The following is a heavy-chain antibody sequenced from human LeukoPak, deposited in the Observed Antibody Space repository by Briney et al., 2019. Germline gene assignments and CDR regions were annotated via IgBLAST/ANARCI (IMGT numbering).Heavy chain of an antibody. CDR3: AKDLDSSSSAVRFDY. J-gene: IGHJ4*02. Sequence: RDSGDTTYYADSVKGRFTISRDNSKNTLSLQMNSLRAEDTAVYYCAKDLDSSSSAVRFDYWGQGTLVTVSS. CDR2: RDSGDTT. D-gene: IGHD6-6*01. V-gene: IGHV3-23*01.